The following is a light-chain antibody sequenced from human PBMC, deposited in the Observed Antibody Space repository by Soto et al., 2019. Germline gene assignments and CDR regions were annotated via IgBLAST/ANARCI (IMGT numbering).Light chain of an antibody. CDR3: QQWQATPFT. V-gene: IGKV1-12*01. CDR1: QNIWRL. J-gene: IGKJ5*01. CDR2: GAK. Sequence: DIQMTQSPSSVSASVGDRVTITCRASQNIWRLLAWYQQKPGKAPNLLIFGAKTLQSGVPSRFSGSGYGTDFTFTCTTLKIKDVGISYGQQWQATPFTFGQGTRLKIK.